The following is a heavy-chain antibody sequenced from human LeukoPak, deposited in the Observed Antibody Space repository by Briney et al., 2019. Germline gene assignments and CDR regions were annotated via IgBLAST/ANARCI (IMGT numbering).Heavy chain of an antibody. J-gene: IGHJ6*02. Sequence: ASVKVSCRASGYTFTSYYMHWVRQAPGQGLEWMGIINPSGGSTSYAQKFQGRVTMTRDTSTSTVYMELSSLRSEDTAVYYCARAPPVDIVATIGSDKGRRRTYYYYGMDVWGQGTTVTVSS. CDR1: GYTFTSYY. D-gene: IGHD5-12*01. CDR3: ARAPPVDIVATIGSDKGRRRTYYYYGMDV. CDR2: INPSGGST. V-gene: IGHV1-46*01.